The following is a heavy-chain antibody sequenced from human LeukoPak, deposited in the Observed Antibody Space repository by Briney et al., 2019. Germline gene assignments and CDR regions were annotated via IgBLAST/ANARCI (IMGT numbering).Heavy chain of an antibody. CDR3: ARTKYYFDSSDYFFFDP. J-gene: IGHJ5*02. V-gene: IGHV4-39*01. Sequence: SETLSLTCTASYDSITSSSHSWGGIRRPPGKGREWIGSIDSRRNIHSNPSLDSRATISVDTSKNQFSLKLSSVTAADTAVYYCARTKYYFDSSDYFFFDPWGQGILVTVSS. D-gene: IGHD3-22*01. CDR1: YDSITSSSHS. CDR2: IDSRRNI.